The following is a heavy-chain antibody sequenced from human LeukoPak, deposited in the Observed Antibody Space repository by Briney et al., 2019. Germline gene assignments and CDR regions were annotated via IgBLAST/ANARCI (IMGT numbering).Heavy chain of an antibody. CDR2: INHSGST. D-gene: IGHD3-22*01. Sequence: SETLSLTCAVYGGSFSGYYWSWIRRPPGKGLEWIGEINHSGSTNYNPSLKSRVTISVDTSKNQFSLKLSSVTAADTAVYYCARVESSGYSPFDYWGQGTLVTVSS. CDR1: GGSFSGYY. CDR3: ARVESSGYSPFDY. V-gene: IGHV4-34*01. J-gene: IGHJ4*02.